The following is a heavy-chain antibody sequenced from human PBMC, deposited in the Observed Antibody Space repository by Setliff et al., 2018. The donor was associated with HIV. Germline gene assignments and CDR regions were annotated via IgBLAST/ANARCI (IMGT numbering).Heavy chain of an antibody. Sequence: PGGSLRLSCAASGFTFSSAWMGWVRQAPAKGLEWVANISPDGSATYYVDSVKGRFTISRDNAKNSLYLQMNSLRAEDTAVYYCARVGYCSSTSCYDYWGQGTLVTVSS. CDR3: ARVGYCSSTSCYDY. CDR1: GFTFSSAW. CDR2: ISPDGSAT. J-gene: IGHJ4*02. D-gene: IGHD2-2*01. V-gene: IGHV3-7*01.